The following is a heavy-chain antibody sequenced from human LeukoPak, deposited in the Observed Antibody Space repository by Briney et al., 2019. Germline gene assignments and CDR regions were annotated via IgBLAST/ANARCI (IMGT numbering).Heavy chain of an antibody. CDR2: IIPIFGTA. Sequence: ASVKVSCKASGGTFSSYAISWVRQAPGQGLEWMGGIIPIFGTANYAQKFQGRVTITADESTSTAYMELSSLRSEDTAVYYCAEGLYYYDSSGYRYWGQGTLVTVSS. D-gene: IGHD3-22*01. CDR3: AEGLYYYDSSGYRY. CDR1: GGTFSSYA. J-gene: IGHJ4*02. V-gene: IGHV1-69*13.